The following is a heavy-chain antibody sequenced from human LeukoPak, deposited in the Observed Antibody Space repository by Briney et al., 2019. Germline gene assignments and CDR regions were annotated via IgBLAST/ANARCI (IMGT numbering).Heavy chain of an antibody. CDR3: ARDPGGWSFDY. CDR1: GFTFSSNG. D-gene: IGHD1-14*01. CDR2: IWYDGSNK. Sequence: GGSLRLSCAASGFTFSSNGMHWVRQAPGKGLEWVAFIWYDGSNKHYADSVEGRFVISRDNSKNTLYLQMNSLRAEDTALYYCARDPGGWSFDYWGQGTLVTVSS. J-gene: IGHJ4*02. V-gene: IGHV3-33*01.